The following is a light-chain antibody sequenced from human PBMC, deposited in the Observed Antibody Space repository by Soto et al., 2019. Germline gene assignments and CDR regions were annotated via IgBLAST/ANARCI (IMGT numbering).Light chain of an antibody. Sequence: EIVRTQSPGTLYLSPGERATLSCRASQYISRTYVAWYQQKSGQPPRLLIYSVSRSATGIPDRFSGIGSGTEFTLTITILEPADVAVYYWQQGGDSPPYTFGQGTKLEI. CDR2: SVS. J-gene: IGKJ2*01. CDR3: QQGGDSPPYT. CDR1: QYISRTY. V-gene: IGKV3-20*01.